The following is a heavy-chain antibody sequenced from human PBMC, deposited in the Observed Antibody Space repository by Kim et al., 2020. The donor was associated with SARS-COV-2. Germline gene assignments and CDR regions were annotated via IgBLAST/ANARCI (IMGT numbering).Heavy chain of an antibody. D-gene: IGHD3-9*01. Sequence: SETLSLTCTVSGGSISSSSYYWGWIRQPPGKGLEWIGSIYYSGSTYYNPSLKSRVTISVDTSKNQFSLKLSSVTAADTAVYYCAVLYDTLDWLLLDYWGQGTLVTVSS. V-gene: IGHV4-39*01. CDR2: IYYSGST. CDR1: GGSISSSSYY. J-gene: IGHJ4*02. CDR3: AVLYDTLDWLLLDY.